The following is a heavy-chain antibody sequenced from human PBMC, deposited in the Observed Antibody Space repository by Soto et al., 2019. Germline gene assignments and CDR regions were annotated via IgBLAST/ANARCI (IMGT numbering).Heavy chain of an antibody. V-gene: IGHV4-30-2*01. Sequence: SETLSLTCAVSGGSISSGGYSWSWIRQPPGKGLEWIGYMYHSGSTYYNPSLKSRVTISIDRSKNQFSLKLSSVTAADTALYYCARERGYCSGGSCPVDYWGQGTLVTVSS. J-gene: IGHJ4*02. CDR2: MYHSGST. CDR3: ARERGYCSGGSCPVDY. D-gene: IGHD2-15*01. CDR1: GGSISSGGYS.